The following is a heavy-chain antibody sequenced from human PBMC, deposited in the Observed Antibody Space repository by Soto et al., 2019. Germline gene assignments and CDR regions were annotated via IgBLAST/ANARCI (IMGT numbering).Heavy chain of an antibody. CDR1: GGSISSGDYY. J-gene: IGHJ4*02. CDR2: IYYSGRT. V-gene: IGHV4-30-4*01. D-gene: IGHD5-12*01. Sequence: QVQLQESGPGLVKPSQTLSLTCTVSGGSISSGDYYWSWIRQPPGKGLEWIGYIYYSGRTDYNPSLKSRVTISVDTSKNQFSLKLSSVPAADTAVYYCARGDGGYGLYYFDYWGQGTLVTVSS. CDR3: ARGDGGYGLYYFDY.